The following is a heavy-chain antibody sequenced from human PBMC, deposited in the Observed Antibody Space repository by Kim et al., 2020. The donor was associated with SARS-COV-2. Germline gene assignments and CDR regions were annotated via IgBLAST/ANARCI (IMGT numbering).Heavy chain of an antibody. CDR2: ISRSSSYI. CDR1: GFPFSSYT. V-gene: IGHV3-21*01. CDR3: ANWCLNDYGGPIDY. Sequence: GGSLRLSCAASGFPFSSYTMNWVRQAPGKGLEWVSSISRSSSYIYYADSVKGRFTISRDNAKNSLYLQMNSLRAEDTAVYYCANWCLNDYGGPIDYWGQGTMVTVSS. J-gene: IGHJ4*02. D-gene: IGHD4-17*01.